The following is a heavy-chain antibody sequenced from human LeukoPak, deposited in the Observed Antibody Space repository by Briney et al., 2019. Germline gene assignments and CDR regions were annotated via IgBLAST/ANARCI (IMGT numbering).Heavy chain of an antibody. D-gene: IGHD4-23*01. Sequence: SETLSLTCTVSGVSISSHYWSWIRQPPGKGLEWIGYVYHNGKTKYNPSLKSRVTISVDTSENQFSLWLSSVTAADSAVYYCASLSDYGSNFFDYWGQGTLVAVSS. CDR1: GVSISSHY. CDR3: ASLSDYGSNFFDY. V-gene: IGHV4-59*08. CDR2: VYHNGKT. J-gene: IGHJ4*02.